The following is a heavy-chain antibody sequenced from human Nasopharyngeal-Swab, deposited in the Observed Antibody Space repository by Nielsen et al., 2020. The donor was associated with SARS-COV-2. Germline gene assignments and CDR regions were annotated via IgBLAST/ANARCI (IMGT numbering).Heavy chain of an antibody. CDR2: FDPEDGET. V-gene: IGHV1-24*01. Sequence: ASVKAPCKVSGYTLTELSMHWVRQAPGKGLEWMGGFDPEDGETIYAQKFQGRVTMTEDTSTDTAYMELSSLRSEDTAVYYCATAPPVAGIGYWFDPGGQGTLVTVSS. J-gene: IGHJ5*02. CDR3: ATAPPVAGIGYWFDP. CDR1: GYTLTELS. D-gene: IGHD6-19*01.